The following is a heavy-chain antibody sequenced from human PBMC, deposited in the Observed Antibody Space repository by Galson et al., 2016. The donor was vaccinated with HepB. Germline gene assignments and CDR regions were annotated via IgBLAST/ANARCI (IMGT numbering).Heavy chain of an antibody. V-gene: IGHV5-51*01. D-gene: IGHD3-10*01. CDR2: IYPGDSDT. CDR1: GYSFTSYW. J-gene: IGHJ6*02. Sequence: QSGAEVKKPGESLKISCRGSGYSFTSYWIGWVRQMPGKGLEWMGTIYPGDSDTRYSPSFQGQVTISVDKSISTAYLQWSSLKASDTAMYYCARLGLGWEFLSYYYGMDVWGQGTTVIVSS. CDR3: ARLGLGWEFLSYYYGMDV.